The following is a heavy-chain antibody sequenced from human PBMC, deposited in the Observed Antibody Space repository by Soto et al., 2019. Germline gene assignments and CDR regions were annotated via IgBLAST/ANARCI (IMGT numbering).Heavy chain of an antibody. CDR2: ISAYNGNT. D-gene: IGHD3-9*01. V-gene: IGHV1-18*01. CDR1: GYTFTNFG. CDR3: ARGYFDWASGNYYFYKMDV. J-gene: IGHJ6*02. Sequence: ASVKVSCKASGYTFTNFGISWVRQAPGQGLEWMGWISAYNGNTNYAQNFQDRLTMATDTSTNTAYMELRNLRSDVTAVYYCARGYFDWASGNYYFYKMDVWGQGTTVTVSS.